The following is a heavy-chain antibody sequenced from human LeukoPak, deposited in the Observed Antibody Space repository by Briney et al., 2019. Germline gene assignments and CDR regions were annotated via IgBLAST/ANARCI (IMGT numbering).Heavy chain of an antibody. CDR1: GGSISSGGYY. CDR3: AREGLGGSGSYGGRDY. Sequence: SETLSLTCTVSGGSISSGGYYWSWIRQHPGKGLEWIGRIYTSGSTNYNPSLKSRVTISVDTSKNQFSLKLSSVTAADTAVYYCAREGLGGSGSYGGRDYWGQGTLVTVSS. V-gene: IGHV4-61*02. D-gene: IGHD3-10*01. J-gene: IGHJ4*02. CDR2: IYTSGST.